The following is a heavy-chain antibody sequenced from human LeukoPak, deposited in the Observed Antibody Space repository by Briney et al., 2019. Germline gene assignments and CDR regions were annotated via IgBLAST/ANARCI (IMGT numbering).Heavy chain of an antibody. J-gene: IGHJ4*02. CDR2: MNPNSGNT. CDR1: GYTFTSYD. CDR3: ARGFGELSSFDY. Sequence: EASVKVSCKASGYTFTSYDINWVRQATGQGLEWMGWMNPNSGNTGYAQKFQGRVTITRNTSISTAYMELSSLRSEDTAVYYCARGFGELSSFDYWGQGTLVTVSS. D-gene: IGHD3-10*01. V-gene: IGHV1-8*03.